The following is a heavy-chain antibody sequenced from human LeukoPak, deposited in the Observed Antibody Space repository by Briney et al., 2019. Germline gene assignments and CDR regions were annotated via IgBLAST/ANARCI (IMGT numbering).Heavy chain of an antibody. CDR1: GDSISSSSYY. V-gene: IGHV4-39*01. D-gene: IGHD4-17*01. J-gene: IGHJ4*02. CDR3: VRQMTAVGY. CDR2: IYYSGST. Sequence: PSETLSLTCAVSGDSISSSSYYWGWIRQPPGQGLEWIGAIYYSGSTYYNPSLKSRVTISVDTSKNQFSLKVSSVTAADTAVYFCVRQMTAVGYWGQGTLVTVSS.